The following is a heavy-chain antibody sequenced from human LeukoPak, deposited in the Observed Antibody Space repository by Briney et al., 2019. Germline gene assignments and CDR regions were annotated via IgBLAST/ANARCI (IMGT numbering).Heavy chain of an antibody. CDR1: GFTFNNYA. J-gene: IGHJ4*02. D-gene: IGHD3-22*01. CDR3: AKRSSISSGYFDF. V-gene: IGHV3-23*01. CDR2: ITGSGAST. Sequence: WGSLRLSCTASGFTFNNYAMTWVRQAPGKGLEWVSAITGSGASTNYADSVKGRFTISRDNSKNTIYLQMNSLRAEDTAKYYCAKRSSISSGYFDFWGRGTLVTVSS.